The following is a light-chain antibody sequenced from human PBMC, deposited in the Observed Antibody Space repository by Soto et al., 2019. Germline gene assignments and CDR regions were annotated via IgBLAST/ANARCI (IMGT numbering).Light chain of an antibody. Sequence: QSVLTQPPSASGTPGQRVTISCSGSSSNIGSNYVYWYQQLPGTAPKLLIYRNNQLPSGVPDRFSDSKSGTSASLAISGLRSEDEADYYCAAWDDSLSGRVFGGGTKLTVL. CDR3: AAWDDSLSGRV. CDR2: RNN. CDR1: SSNIGSNY. V-gene: IGLV1-47*01. J-gene: IGLJ2*01.